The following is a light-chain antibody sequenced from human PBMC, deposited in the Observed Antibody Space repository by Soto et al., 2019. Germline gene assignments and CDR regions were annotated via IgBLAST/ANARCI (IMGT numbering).Light chain of an antibody. CDR1: QTISSW. V-gene: IGKV1-5*03. Sequence: DIHMTQSPSTLSGSVGDRVTITCRASQTISSWLAWYQQKPGKAPKLLIYKASTLKSGAPSRFSGSGSGTEFTLTISSLQPDDFATYYCQPYNSYSEAFGQGTKVDIK. CDR3: QPYNSYSEA. J-gene: IGKJ1*01. CDR2: KAS.